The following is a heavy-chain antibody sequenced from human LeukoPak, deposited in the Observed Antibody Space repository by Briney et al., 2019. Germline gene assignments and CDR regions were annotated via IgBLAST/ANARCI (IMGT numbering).Heavy chain of an antibody. CDR2: VYHSGST. J-gene: IGHJ5*02. CDR1: GGSISSSNW. CDR3: ARDLKGDYELDWFDP. V-gene: IGHV4-4*02. Sequence: PSETLSLTCAVSGGSISSSNWWSWVRQPPGKGLEWIGEVYHSGSTNYNPSLKSRVTISVDKSKNQFSLKLSSVTAADTAVYYCARDLKGDYELDWFDPWGQGTLVTVSS. D-gene: IGHD4-17*01.